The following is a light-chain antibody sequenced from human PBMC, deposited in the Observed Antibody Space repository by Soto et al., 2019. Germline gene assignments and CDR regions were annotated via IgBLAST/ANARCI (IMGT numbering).Light chain of an antibody. CDR3: QQDDSFPLT. V-gene: IGKV1D-12*01. J-gene: IGKJ4*01. CDR2: AAS. Sequence: DIQMTQSPSSVSASVGDRVIITCRASQDISSWLAWYQQKAGEAPKLLIFAASRLHSGVPSRFSGNVSATDFSLTITTLQPEDFATDDCQQDDSFPLTFGGGTKVEIK. CDR1: QDISSW.